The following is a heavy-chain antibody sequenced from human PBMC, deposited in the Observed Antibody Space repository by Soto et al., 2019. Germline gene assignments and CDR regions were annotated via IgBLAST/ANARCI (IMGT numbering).Heavy chain of an antibody. D-gene: IGHD5-12*01. CDR3: ARYGYGGHGYFDY. CDR1: GYSISSGYY. V-gene: IGHV4-38-2*01. CDR2: IYHSGST. J-gene: IGHJ4*02. Sequence: SETLSLTCAVSGYSISSGYYWAWIRQPPGKGLEWVGSIYHSGSTSYKSSLKSRVTISVDTSKNQFSLRLRSVTAADTAVYYCARYGYGGHGYFDYWAQGTLVTVSS.